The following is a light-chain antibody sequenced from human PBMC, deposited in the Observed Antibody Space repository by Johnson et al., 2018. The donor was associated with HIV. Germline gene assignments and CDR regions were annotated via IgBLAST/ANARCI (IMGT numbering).Light chain of an antibody. CDR3: GTWDSSLSAPYV. CDR2: ANN. Sequence: QSVLTQPPSVSAAPGQKVTISCSGSSSNIGNNYVSWYQHLPGTAPKLLIYANNNRPPGIPDRFSGPKSGTPATLAITGLQTGDEADYYCGTWDSSLSAPYVFGTGTKVTVL. V-gene: IGLV1-51*01. CDR1: SSNIGNNY. J-gene: IGLJ1*01.